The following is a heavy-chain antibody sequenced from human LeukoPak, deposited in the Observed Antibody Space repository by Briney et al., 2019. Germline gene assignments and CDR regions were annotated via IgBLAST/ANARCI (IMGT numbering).Heavy chain of an antibody. CDR2: IYHSGST. Sequence: PSETLSLTCAVSGYSISSGYYWGWIRQPPGKGLEWIGSIYHSGSTYYNPSLKSRVTISVDTSKNQFSLKLCSVTAADTAVYYCARHVRLSWYGSGTGNNWFDPWGQGTLVTVSS. J-gene: IGHJ5*02. V-gene: IGHV4-38-2*01. D-gene: IGHD3-10*01. CDR1: GYSISSGYY. CDR3: ARHVRLSWYGSGTGNNWFDP.